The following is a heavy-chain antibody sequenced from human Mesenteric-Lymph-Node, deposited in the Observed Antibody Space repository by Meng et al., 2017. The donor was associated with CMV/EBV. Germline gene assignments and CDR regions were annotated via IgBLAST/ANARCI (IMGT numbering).Heavy chain of an antibody. D-gene: IGHD2-2*02. CDR2: INPNSGGT. CDR1: GYPFTGYY. Sequence: ASVKVSCKASGYPFTGYYMHWVRQAPGQGLEWMGWINPNSGGTNYAQKFQGRVTMTRDTSISTAYMELSRLRSDDTAVYYCSRSFQLVVPAAIEYWGQGTLVTVSS. J-gene: IGHJ4*02. CDR3: SRSFQLVVPAAIEY. V-gene: IGHV1-2*02.